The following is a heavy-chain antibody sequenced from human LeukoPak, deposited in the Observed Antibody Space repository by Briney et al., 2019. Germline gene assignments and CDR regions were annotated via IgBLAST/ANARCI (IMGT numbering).Heavy chain of an antibody. CDR3: ARGIYGGNRAPGY. J-gene: IGHJ4*02. CDR2: IYYSGST. CDR1: GGPISSYY. D-gene: IGHD4-23*01. V-gene: IGHV4-59*01. Sequence: SETLSLTCTVSGGPISSYYWSWIRQPPGKGLEWIGYIYYSGSTNYNPSLKSRVTISVDTSKNQFSLKLSSVTAADTAVYYCARGIYGGNRAPGYWGQGTLVTVSS.